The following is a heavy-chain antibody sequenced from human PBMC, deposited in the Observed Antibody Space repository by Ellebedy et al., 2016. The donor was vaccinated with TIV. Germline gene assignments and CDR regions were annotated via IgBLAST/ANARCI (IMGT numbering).Heavy chain of an antibody. D-gene: IGHD4-17*01. V-gene: IGHV4-59*01. Sequence: MPGGSLRLSCTVSGGTISRYYWSWIRQPPGKGLEWIGYIYYSGSTKYNPSLKSRVTISVDTSKNQFSLKMNSVTAADTAVYYCARDQTVTTSVDAFDIWGQGTKVTVSS. CDR2: IYYSGST. CDR3: ARDQTVTTSVDAFDI. J-gene: IGHJ3*02. CDR1: GGTISRYY.